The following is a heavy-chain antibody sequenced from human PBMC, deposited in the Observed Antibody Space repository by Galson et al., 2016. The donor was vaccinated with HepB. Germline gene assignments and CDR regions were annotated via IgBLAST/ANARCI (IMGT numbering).Heavy chain of an antibody. D-gene: IGHD3-3*01. CDR3: ARPDVLRFLEWLSENPGENAFDI. J-gene: IGHJ3*02. Sequence: SETLSLTCTVSGGSISSSSYYWGWIRQPPGKGLEWIGSIYYRGSTYYNPSLKSRVIISVDTSKNQFSLKLSSVTAADTAVYYCARPDVLRFLEWLSENPGENAFDIWGQGTVVTVSS. CDR1: GGSISSSSYY. V-gene: IGHV4-39*01. CDR2: IYYRGST.